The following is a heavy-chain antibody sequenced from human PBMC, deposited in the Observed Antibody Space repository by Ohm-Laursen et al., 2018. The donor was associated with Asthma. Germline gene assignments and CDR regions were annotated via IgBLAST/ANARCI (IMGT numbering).Heavy chain of an antibody. Sequence: SLRLSCSASGFTFSDSYMSWIRLAPGKGLESISYIGPSSRDIMYVDSVKGRFSISRDNARNSLYLQMNNLRAEDTAVYYCAKLVGVTTAWGQETLVTVSS. D-gene: IGHD4-17*01. CDR1: GFTFSDSY. V-gene: IGHV3-11*03. J-gene: IGHJ5*02. CDR3: AKLVGVTTA. CDR2: IGPSSRDI.